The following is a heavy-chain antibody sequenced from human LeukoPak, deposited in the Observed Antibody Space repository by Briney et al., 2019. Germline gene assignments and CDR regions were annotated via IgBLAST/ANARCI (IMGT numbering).Heavy chain of an antibody. J-gene: IGHJ5*02. Sequence: ASVKVSCKASGYTFTSYSFSWVRQAPGQGLEWMGWISAYSGNTNYAQKFQGRVTMTTDTSTRTAYMELRSLRSDDTAVYYCARGLEWITRRHNWFDPWGQGTLVTVSS. CDR2: ISAYSGNT. CDR3: ARGLEWITRRHNWFDP. D-gene: IGHD3-3*01. CDR1: GYTFTSYS. V-gene: IGHV1-18*01.